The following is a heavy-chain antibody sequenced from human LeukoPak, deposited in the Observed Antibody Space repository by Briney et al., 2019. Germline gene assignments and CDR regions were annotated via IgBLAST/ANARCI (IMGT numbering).Heavy chain of an antibody. CDR2: ISSSGSTI. CDR3: ATRGRYYYDSSGYPRPIQH. J-gene: IGHJ1*01. D-gene: IGHD3-22*01. Sequence: PGRSLRLSCAASGFTFSDYYMSWIRQAPGKGLEWVSYISSSGSTIYYADSVKGRFTISRDNAKNSLYLQMNSLRAEDTAVYYCATRGRYYYDSSGYPRPIQHWGQGTLVTVSS. V-gene: IGHV3-11*01. CDR1: GFTFSDYY.